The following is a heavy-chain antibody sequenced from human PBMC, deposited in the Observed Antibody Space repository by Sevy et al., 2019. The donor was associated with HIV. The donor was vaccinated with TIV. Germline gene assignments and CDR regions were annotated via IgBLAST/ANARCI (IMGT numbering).Heavy chain of an antibody. CDR2: IKSKTDGGTT. J-gene: IGHJ3*02. D-gene: IGHD4-17*01. CDR1: GFTFNNAW. V-gene: IGHV3-15*01. CDR3: TTMGWHGGFDI. Sequence: GGSLRLSCAASGFTFNNAWMSWIRQAPGKGLELVGCIKSKTDGGTTDYAAPVKGRFTISRDDSINTLYLRMNSLKIEDTAVYYCTTMGWHGGFDIWGQWTMVTVSS.